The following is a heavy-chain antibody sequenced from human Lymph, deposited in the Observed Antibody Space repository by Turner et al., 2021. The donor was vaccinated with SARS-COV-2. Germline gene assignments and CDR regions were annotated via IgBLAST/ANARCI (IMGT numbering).Heavy chain of an antibody. Sequence: QVQLVESGGGEVQPGRPLRLSCAAAGFTFSTYAIYWVRQAPGQGLEWVAVISYDGSNKYYADSVKGRFTISRDNSKNTLYLQMNSLRAEDTAVYYCARYASGGYFYYGMDVWGQGTTVTVSS. CDR1: GFTFSTYA. CDR3: ARYASGGYFYYGMDV. D-gene: IGHD3-10*01. CDR2: ISYDGSNK. V-gene: IGHV3-30*04. J-gene: IGHJ6*02.